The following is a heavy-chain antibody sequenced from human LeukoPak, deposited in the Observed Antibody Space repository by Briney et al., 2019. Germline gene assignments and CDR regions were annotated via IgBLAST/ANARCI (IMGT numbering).Heavy chain of an antibody. V-gene: IGHV3-48*03. CDR2: ISSSGSTI. CDR1: GFTFSSYE. D-gene: IGHD5-24*01. J-gene: IGHJ4*02. Sequence: PGGSLRLSCAASGFTFSSYEMNWVRQAPGKGLEWVSYISSSGSTIYYADSVKGRFTISRDNSKNTLYLQMNSLRAEDTAVYYCAKEPDSPDGYNSFVLDYWGQGTLVTVSS. CDR3: AKEPDSPDGYNSFVLDY.